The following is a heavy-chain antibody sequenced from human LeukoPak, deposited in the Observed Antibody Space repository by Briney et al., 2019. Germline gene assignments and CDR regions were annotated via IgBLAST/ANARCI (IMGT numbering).Heavy chain of an antibody. CDR3: ARYCSGGSCYSFHAFDI. J-gene: IGHJ3*02. CDR1: GGSISSYY. CDR2: IYYSGST. V-gene: IGHV4-59*01. Sequence: SETLSLTCTVSGGSISSYYWSWIRQPPGKGLEWIGYIYYSGSTNYNPSLKSRVTISVDTSKNQFSLKLSSVTAADTAVYYCARYCSGGSCYSFHAFDIWGQGTMVTVSS. D-gene: IGHD2-15*01.